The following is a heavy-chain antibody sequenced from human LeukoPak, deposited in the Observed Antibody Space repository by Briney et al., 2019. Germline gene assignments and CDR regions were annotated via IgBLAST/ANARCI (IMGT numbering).Heavy chain of an antibody. CDR1: GFTFSSYN. CDR3: ARAGVRGLSAYYFDY. V-gene: IGHV3-21*01. CDR2: ISSSSSYI. Sequence: GGSLRLSCAASGFTFSSYNMNWVRQAPGKGLEWVTSISSSSSYIYYADSVKGGFTISRDNAKNSLYLQMNTLRAEDTAVYYCARAGVRGLSAYYFDYWGQGTLVTVSS. D-gene: IGHD3-10*01. J-gene: IGHJ4*02.